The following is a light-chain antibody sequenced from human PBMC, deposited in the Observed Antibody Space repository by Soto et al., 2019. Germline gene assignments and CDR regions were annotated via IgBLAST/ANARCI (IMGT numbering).Light chain of an antibody. CDR3: QQYDNSIT. V-gene: IGKV3-20*01. CDR1: QSVSSNN. CDR2: GAS. Sequence: EIVLTQSPGTLSLSPGETATLSCRASQSVSSNNLAWYHQKPGQTPRLLIYGASNRATGIPDRFSGSGSGTDFTLTISRLEPEAFAVYYCQQYDNSITFGQGTRLEIE. J-gene: IGKJ5*01.